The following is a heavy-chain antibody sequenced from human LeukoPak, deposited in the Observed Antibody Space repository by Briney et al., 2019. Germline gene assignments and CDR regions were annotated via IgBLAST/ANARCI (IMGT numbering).Heavy chain of an antibody. J-gene: IGHJ4*02. CDR3: VKGGYDFVEVAYFDF. CDR1: GFSFNNYA. Sequence: GGSLRLSCAASGFSFNNYAMGWVRQAPGKGLEWVSIIIASSGSTFYADSVKGRFTISRDNSKNTLYLQMNSLRVEDTAVYYCVKGGYDFVEVAYFDFWGQGTLVTVHS. D-gene: IGHD5-12*01. V-gene: IGHV3-23*01. CDR2: IIASSGST.